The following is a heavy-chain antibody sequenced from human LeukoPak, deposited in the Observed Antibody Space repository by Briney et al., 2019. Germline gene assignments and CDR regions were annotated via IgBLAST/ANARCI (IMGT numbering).Heavy chain of an antibody. D-gene: IGHD6-19*01. Sequence: GGSLRLSCAASGFTFSSYAMSWVRQAPGKGLEWVSAISGSGGSTYYADSVKGRVTISRDNSKNTLYLQMNSLRAEDTAVYYCAKVEGGDSSGWSPDYWGQGTLVTVSS. CDR1: GFTFSSYA. CDR3: AKVEGGDSSGWSPDY. V-gene: IGHV3-23*01. CDR2: ISGSGGST. J-gene: IGHJ4*02.